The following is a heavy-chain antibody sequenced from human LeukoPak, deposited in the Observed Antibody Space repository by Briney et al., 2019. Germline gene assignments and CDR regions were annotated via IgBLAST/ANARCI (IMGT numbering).Heavy chain of an antibody. Sequence: TGGSLRLSCAASGFTFDDYGISWVRQAPGKGLEWVSGINWNGGSTGYADSVKGRFTISRDNAKNSLYLQMNSLRAEDTALYYCASKHYDSSGLDYWGQGTLVTVSS. CDR1: GFTFDDYG. D-gene: IGHD3-22*01. V-gene: IGHV3-20*04. CDR3: ASKHYDSSGLDY. J-gene: IGHJ4*02. CDR2: INWNGGST.